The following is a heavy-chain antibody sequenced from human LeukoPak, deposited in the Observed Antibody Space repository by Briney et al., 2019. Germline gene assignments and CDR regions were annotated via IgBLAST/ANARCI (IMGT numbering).Heavy chain of an antibody. V-gene: IGHV4-59*01. CDR1: GGSITSDY. J-gene: IGHJ4*02. CDR2: IYYSGST. Sequence: SETLSLTCTVSGGSITSDYWSWIRQPPGKGLESIGYIYYSGSTNYNPSLKSRVTISVDTSKNQFSLKLSSVTAADTAVYYCARVASVGATRALDYWGQGTLVTVSS. D-gene: IGHD1-26*01. CDR3: ARVASVGATRALDY.